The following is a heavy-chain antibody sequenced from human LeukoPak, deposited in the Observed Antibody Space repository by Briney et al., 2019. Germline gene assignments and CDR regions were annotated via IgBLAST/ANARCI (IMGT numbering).Heavy chain of an antibody. V-gene: IGHV1-46*01. CDR2: INPRSAST. CDR3: ARGTYFDY. J-gene: IGHJ4*02. Sequence: GASVKVSCKTSGYTFTNYYIHWVRQAPGQGLEWMGIINPRSASTTYVQKFQGKVTMTRDMSTSTVYMDLSSLKSDDTAVYYCARGTYFDYWGQGTLVTVSS. CDR1: GYTFTNYY.